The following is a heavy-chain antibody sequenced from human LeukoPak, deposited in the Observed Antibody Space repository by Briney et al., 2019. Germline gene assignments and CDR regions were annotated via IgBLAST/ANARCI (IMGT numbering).Heavy chain of an antibody. CDR2: INPNSGGT. D-gene: IGHD5-18*01. CDR1: GYTFTGYY. CDR3: ARAWIQLWRGWFDP. Sequence: ASVKVSCKASGYTFTGYYMHWVRQAPGQGLEWMGWINPNSGGTNYAQKFQGRVTMTRDTSIGTAYMELSRLRSDDTAVYYCARAWIQLWRGWFDPWGQGTLVTVSS. J-gene: IGHJ5*02. V-gene: IGHV1-2*02.